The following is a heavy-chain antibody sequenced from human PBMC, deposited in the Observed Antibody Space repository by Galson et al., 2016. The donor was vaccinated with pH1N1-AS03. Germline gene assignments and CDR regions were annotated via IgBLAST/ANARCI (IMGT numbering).Heavy chain of an antibody. CDR1: GFSLNTNGVG. V-gene: IGHV2-5*02. CDR2: IHWDDDK. D-gene: IGHD5-12*01. J-gene: IGHJ4*02. Sequence: PALVKPTQTLTLTCDFSGFSLNTNGVGVGWIRQPPGKALEWLTLIHWDDDKRYSPSLRTRLTITKDTPKNQVVLTTTNMDPVDTATYFCVHRRRTITVASVFDYWGQGALVTVSS. CDR3: VHRRRTITVASVFDY.